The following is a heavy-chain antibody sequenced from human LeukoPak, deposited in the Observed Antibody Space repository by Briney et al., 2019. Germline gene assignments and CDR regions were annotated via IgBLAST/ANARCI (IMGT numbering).Heavy chain of an antibody. CDR1: GFTFDDYT. CDR3: AKVGSGSYYYFDY. D-gene: IGHD1-26*01. Sequence: GGSLRLSCAASGFTFDDYTMHWVRQAPGKGLEWVSLISWDGGSTYYADSVKGRFTISRDNSKNSLYLQVNSLRTEDTALYYCAKVGSGSYYYFDYWGQGTLVTVSS. CDR2: ISWDGGST. V-gene: IGHV3-43*01. J-gene: IGHJ4*02.